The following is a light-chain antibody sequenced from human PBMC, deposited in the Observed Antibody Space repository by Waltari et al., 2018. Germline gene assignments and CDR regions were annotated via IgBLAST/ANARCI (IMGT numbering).Light chain of an antibody. J-gene: IGLJ2*01. CDR1: SGSISTSF. Sequence: FVLTQPHSVSEYPGQSVTISCTRSSGSISTSFVQWYQMRPGRAPTTVIYEDNQRPSGVPDRFSGSIDTSSNSASLTISGLRSDDEADYYCQSYDSRIVFGGGTKLTVL. CDR2: EDN. V-gene: IGLV6-57*04. CDR3: QSYDSRIV.